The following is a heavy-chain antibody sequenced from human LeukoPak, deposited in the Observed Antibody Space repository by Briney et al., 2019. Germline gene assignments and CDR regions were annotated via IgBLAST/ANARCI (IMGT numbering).Heavy chain of an antibody. J-gene: IGHJ5*02. CDR3: ASYSNYVDWFDP. Sequence: PSETLSLTCAVYGGSFSGYYWSWIRQPPGKGLEWIGEINHSGSTYYNPSLKSRVTISVDRSKNQFSLKLSSVTAADTAVYYCASYSNYVDWFDPWGQGTLVTVSS. V-gene: IGHV4-34*01. D-gene: IGHD4-11*01. CDR1: GGSFSGYY. CDR2: INHSGST.